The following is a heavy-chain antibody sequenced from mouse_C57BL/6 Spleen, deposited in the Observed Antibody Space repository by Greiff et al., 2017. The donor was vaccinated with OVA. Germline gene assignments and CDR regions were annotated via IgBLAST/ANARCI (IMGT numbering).Heavy chain of an antibody. V-gene: IGHV1-82*01. CDR2: IYPGDGDT. CDR3: ARGNTPYYFDY. D-gene: IGHD5-2*01. CDR1: GYAFSSSW. J-gene: IGHJ2*01. Sequence: QVQLQQPGPELVKPGASVKISCKASGYAFSSSWMNWVKQRPGKGLEWIGRIYPGDGDTNYNGTFKGKATLTADKSSSTAYMQLSSLTSEDSAVYFCARGNTPYYFDYWGQGTTLTVSS.